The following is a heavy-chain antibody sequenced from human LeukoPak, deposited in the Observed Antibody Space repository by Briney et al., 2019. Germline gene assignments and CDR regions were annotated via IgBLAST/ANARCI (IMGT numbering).Heavy chain of an antibody. CDR1: GYTFTSYY. J-gene: IGHJ3*02. CDR3: ARGGSRSSSPRDAFHI. V-gene: IGHV1-46*01. D-gene: IGHD2-15*01. CDR2: INLSGGST. Sequence: ASVKVSCKASGYTFTSYYIHWVRQAPGQGLEWMGMINLSGGSTTYAQKFQGRVTLTRDMSTSTVNMELSSLRSEDTAVYYCARGGSRSSSPRDAFHIWGQGTMVTVSS.